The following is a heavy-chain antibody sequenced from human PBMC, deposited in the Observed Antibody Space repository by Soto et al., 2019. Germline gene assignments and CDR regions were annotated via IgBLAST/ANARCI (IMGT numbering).Heavy chain of an antibody. Sequence: GGSLRLSCAASGFTFTNYGMNWVRQAPGKGLEWVSFISGSGGNTYYADSVKGRFTISRDNSKNTLYLQMNSLRAEDTAVYYCAKDPYCSSTSCYAGNLYYWGQGTLVTVS. V-gene: IGHV3-23*01. J-gene: IGHJ4*02. CDR2: ISGSGGNT. CDR1: GFTFTNYG. CDR3: AKDPYCSSTSCYAGNLYY. D-gene: IGHD2-2*01.